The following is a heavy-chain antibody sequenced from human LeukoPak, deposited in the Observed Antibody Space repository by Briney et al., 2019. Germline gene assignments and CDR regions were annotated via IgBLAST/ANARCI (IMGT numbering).Heavy chain of an antibody. J-gene: IGHJ3*02. CDR1: GYTFTSYG. CDR3: ASSHTPIAHYYDSSGYPDAFDI. Sequence: SVKVSCKASGYTFTSYGISWVRQAPRQGLEWMGGIIPIFGTANYAQKFQGRVTITADESTSTAYMELSSLRSEDTAVYYCASSHTPIAHYYDSSGYPDAFDIWGQGTMVTVSS. D-gene: IGHD3-22*01. CDR2: IIPIFGTA. V-gene: IGHV1-69*13.